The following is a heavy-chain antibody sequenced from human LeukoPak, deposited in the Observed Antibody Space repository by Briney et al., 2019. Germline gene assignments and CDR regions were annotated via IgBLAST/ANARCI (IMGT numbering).Heavy chain of an antibody. V-gene: IGHV3-74*01. CDR2: VNSDARST. CDR1: GFTFSSYW. Sequence: GGSLRLSCAASGFTFSSYWMHWVRQAPGKGLVWVSRVNSDARSTSYADSVKGRFTISRDNSKNTLYLQMNSLRAEDTAVYYCAKVRYSSGWYDAFDIWGQGTMVTVSS. CDR3: AKVRYSSGWYDAFDI. J-gene: IGHJ3*02. D-gene: IGHD6-19*01.